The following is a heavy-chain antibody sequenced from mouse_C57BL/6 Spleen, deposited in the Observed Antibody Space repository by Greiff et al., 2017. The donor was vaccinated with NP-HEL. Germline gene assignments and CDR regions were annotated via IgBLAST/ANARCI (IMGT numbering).Heavy chain of an antibody. CDR1: GFTFSSYG. V-gene: IGHV5-6*01. Sequence: EVQGVESGGDLVKPGGSLKLSCAASGFTFSSYGMSWVRQTPDKRLEWVATISSGGSYTYYPDSVKGRFTISRDNAKNTLYLQMSSLKSEDTAMYHCARHYDYDKGYFDYWGQGTTLTVSS. D-gene: IGHD2-4*01. CDR3: ARHYDYDKGYFDY. CDR2: ISSGGSYT. J-gene: IGHJ2*01.